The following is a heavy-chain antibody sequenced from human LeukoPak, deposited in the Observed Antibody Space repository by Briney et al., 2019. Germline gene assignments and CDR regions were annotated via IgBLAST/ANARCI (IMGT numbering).Heavy chain of an antibody. J-gene: IGHJ4*02. CDR2: ISGSGGST. V-gene: IGHV3-23*01. D-gene: IGHD3-3*01. CDR3: AKDYDFWSGYYLSHFDY. CDR1: GFTFSSYA. Sequence: PGGSLRLSCAASGFTFSSYAVSWVRQAPGKGLEWVSAISGSGGSTCYADSVKGRFTISRDNSKNTLYLQMNSLRAEDTAVYYCAKDYDFWSGYYLSHFDYWGQGTLVTVSS.